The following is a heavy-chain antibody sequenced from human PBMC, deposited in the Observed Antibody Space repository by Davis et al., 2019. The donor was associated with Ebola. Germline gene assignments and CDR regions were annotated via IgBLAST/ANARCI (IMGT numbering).Heavy chain of an antibody. Sequence: ASVTVSCKASGYTFTSYGLSWVRQAPGQGLEWMGWISAYNGNTNYAQKLQGRVTMTTDTSTSTAYMELRSLRSDDTAVYYCARGGGIVLVPAAIGYYYYGMDVWGQGTTVTVSS. CDR3: ARGGGIVLVPAAIGYYYYGMDV. J-gene: IGHJ6*02. CDR1: GYTFTSYG. V-gene: IGHV1-18*01. D-gene: IGHD2-2*01. CDR2: ISAYNGNT.